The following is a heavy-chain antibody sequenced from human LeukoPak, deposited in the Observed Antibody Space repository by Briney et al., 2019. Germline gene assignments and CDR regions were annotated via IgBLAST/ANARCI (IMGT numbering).Heavy chain of an antibody. V-gene: IGHV4-39*07. D-gene: IGHD2-15*01. Sequence: PQTLSLTRTVSGGSTTSRTYYWGWIRQPPGKGLEWIGRIYYSGSPYYNPSLKSRVTISVDTSKNQFSLKLNSVTTGDTAVYYCARDSEGGSGRNLYYYMDVWGKGTTVTVSS. CDR1: GGSTTSRTYY. CDR2: IYYSGSP. CDR3: ARDSEGGSGRNLYYYMDV. J-gene: IGHJ6*03.